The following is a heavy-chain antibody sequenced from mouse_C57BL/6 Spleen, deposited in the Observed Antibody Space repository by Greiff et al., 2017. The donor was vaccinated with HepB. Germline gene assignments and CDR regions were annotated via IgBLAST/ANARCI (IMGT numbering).Heavy chain of an antibody. V-gene: IGHV2-2*01. J-gene: IGHJ2*01. CDR2: IWSGGST. D-gene: IGHD1-1*01. CDR3: ARGAYYGSSYREYYFDY. Sequence: QVTLKVSGPGLVQPSQSLSITCTVSGFSLTSYGVHWVRQSPGKGLEWLGVIWSGGSTDYNAAFISRLSISKDNSKSQVFFKMNSLQADDTAIYYCARGAYYGSSYREYYFDYWGQGTTLTVSS. CDR1: GFSLTSYG.